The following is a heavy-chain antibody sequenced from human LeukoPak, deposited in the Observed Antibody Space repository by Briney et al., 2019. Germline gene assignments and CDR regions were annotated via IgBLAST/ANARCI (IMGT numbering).Heavy chain of an antibody. D-gene: IGHD4-23*01. CDR2: IYYSGST. Sequence: SETLSLTCTVSGGSISSYYWSWIRQPPGKGLEWIGYIYYSGSTNYNPSLKSRVTISADTSKKQFSLKLRSVTAADTAVYYCARDSGISTVVTAYGWFDPWGQGTLVTVSS. J-gene: IGHJ5*02. CDR1: GGSISSYY. V-gene: IGHV4-59*01. CDR3: ARDSGISTVVTAYGWFDP.